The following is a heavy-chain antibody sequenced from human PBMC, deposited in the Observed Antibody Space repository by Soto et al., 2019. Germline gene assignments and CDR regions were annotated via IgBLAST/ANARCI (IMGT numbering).Heavy chain of an antibody. V-gene: IGHV1-18*01. D-gene: IGHD1-1*01. CDR2: ISAYNGNT. CDR3: ARERRQQPFDI. Sequence: QIQLVQSGAAVKKPGASVKVSCKASGYSLNTYGVTWVRQAPGQSLEWMGWISAYNGNTNYAQKFQGRVTMTTHTSTSTSYMELKSLKSDDTPVYYCARERRQQPFDIWGQGTMVTVSP. CDR1: GYSLNTYG. J-gene: IGHJ3*02.